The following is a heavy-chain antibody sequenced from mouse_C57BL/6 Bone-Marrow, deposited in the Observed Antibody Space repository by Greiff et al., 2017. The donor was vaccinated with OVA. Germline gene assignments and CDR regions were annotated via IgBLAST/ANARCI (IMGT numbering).Heavy chain of an antibody. Sequence: VQLQQSGAELVRPGASVTLSCKASGYTFTDYEMHWVKQTPVHGLEWIGAIDPETGGTAYNQKFKGKAILTADKSSSTAYMELRSLTSEDSAVYNCNYYDYGRLDVWGTGTTVTVSS. V-gene: IGHV1-15*01. CDR3: NYYDYGRLDV. CDR1: GYTFTDYE. CDR2: IDPETGGT. D-gene: IGHD2-4*01. J-gene: IGHJ1*03.